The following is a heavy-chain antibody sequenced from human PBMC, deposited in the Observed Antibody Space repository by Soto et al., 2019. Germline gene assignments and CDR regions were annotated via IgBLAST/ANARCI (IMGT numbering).Heavy chain of an antibody. J-gene: IGHJ4*02. Sequence: GGSLRLSCAASGFTFSNYGMSWVRQAPGKGLEWVSALPEIGTNTYYADSVKGRSTISRDNSKNTLFLQINNLRTGDTAVYYCAKKSGVGATWYFDYWGQGTLVTVSS. CDR2: LPEIGTNT. CDR3: AKKSGVGATWYFDY. D-gene: IGHD1-26*01. V-gene: IGHV3-23*01. CDR1: GFTFSNYG.